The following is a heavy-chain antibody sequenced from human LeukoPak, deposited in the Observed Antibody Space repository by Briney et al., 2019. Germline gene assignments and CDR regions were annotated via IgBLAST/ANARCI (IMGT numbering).Heavy chain of an antibody. D-gene: IGHD4-23*01. Sequence: ASVKVSCKASGGAFSIYAITWVRLAPGPGLEWMGRIIPILGIANYAQKFQGRVMITADKSTGTAYVELSSLRSEDTVLYYRARDLPLKTTVVTPVSDIWGQGTMVTVSS. J-gene: IGHJ3*02. V-gene: IGHV1-69*04. CDR3: ARDLPLKTTVVTPVSDI. CDR1: GGAFSIYA. CDR2: IIPILGIA.